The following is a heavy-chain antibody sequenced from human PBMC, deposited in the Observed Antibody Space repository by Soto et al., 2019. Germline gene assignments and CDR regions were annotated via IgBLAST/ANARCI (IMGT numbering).Heavy chain of an antibody. CDR3: TRETVAGITGLDY. V-gene: IGHV3-23*01. Sequence: EVQLLESGGDLVQPGGSLRLSCAASGFNVGAFAVNWVRQAPGKGLEWVSGISVSDAFIYHADSVRGRFSISRDASENILYLQMNSLRVDDTALYYCTRETVAGITGLDYWGPGTLVTVSS. D-gene: IGHD1-20*01. CDR1: GFNVGAFA. CDR2: ISVSDAFI. J-gene: IGHJ4*02.